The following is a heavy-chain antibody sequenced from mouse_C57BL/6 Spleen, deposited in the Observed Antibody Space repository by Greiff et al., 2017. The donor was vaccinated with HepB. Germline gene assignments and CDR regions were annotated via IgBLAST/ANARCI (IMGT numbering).Heavy chain of an antibody. CDR2: ISAGGSYT. Sequence: EVKLVESGGGLVKPGGSLKLSCAASGFTFSSYAMSWVRQTPEKRLEWVATISAGGSYTYYPDNVKGRFTISRDNAKNNLYLQMSHLKSEDTAMYYCARGTTTVVVPYAMDYWGQGTSVTVSS. CDR1: GFTFSSYA. V-gene: IGHV5-4*03. J-gene: IGHJ4*01. D-gene: IGHD1-1*01. CDR3: ARGTTTVVVPYAMDY.